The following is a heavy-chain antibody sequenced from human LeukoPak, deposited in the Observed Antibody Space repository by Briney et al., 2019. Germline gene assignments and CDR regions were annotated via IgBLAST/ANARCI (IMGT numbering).Heavy chain of an antibody. CDR3: ARSNWPGSSKDY. D-gene: IGHD1-26*01. V-gene: IGHV4-59*01. CDR2: IYYSGST. J-gene: IGHJ4*02. Sequence: SETLSLTCTVSGGSISSYYWSWIRQPPGKGLKWIGYIYYSGSTNYNPSPKSRVTISVDTSKNQFSLKLSSVTAADTAVYYCARSNWPGSSKDYWGQGTLVTVSS. CDR1: GGSISSYY.